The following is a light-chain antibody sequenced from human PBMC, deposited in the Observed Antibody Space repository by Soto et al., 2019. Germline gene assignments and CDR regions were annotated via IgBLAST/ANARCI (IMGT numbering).Light chain of an antibody. CDR3: QNYDSAPIT. Sequence: EIVLTQSPGTLSLSPGERATLSCRASQSVSSNLAWYQQRPGQAPRLLIYGASTRATGIPARFSGSGSGTDFTLTINSLQPDDIATYYCQNYDSAPITFGQGTRLEIK. CDR2: GAS. CDR1: QSVSSN. J-gene: IGKJ5*01. V-gene: IGKV3-15*01.